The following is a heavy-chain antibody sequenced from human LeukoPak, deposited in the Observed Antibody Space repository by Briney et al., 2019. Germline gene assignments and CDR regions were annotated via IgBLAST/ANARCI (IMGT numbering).Heavy chain of an antibody. V-gene: IGHV3-23*01. Sequence: GGSLRLSCAASGFTFTSYAMSWVRQAPGKGLEWVSAISASGGSTYYADSVKGRFTISRDNSKNTLYLQMNSLRAEDTAVYYCTTYSSSWYYWGQGTLVTVSS. CDR2: ISASGGST. CDR3: TTYSSSWYY. D-gene: IGHD6-13*01. J-gene: IGHJ4*02. CDR1: GFTFTSYA.